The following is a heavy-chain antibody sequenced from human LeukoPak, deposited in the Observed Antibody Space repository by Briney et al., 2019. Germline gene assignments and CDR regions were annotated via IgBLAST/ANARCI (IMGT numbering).Heavy chain of an antibody. D-gene: IGHD6-13*01. CDR2: ISSSSSYI. V-gene: IGHV3-21*01. CDR3: ARDLPIARHFDY. CDR1: GFTFSSYS. J-gene: IGHJ4*02. Sequence: TGGSLRLSCAASGFTFSSYSMNWVRQAPGKGLEWVSSISSSSSYIYYADSVKGRFTISRDNAKNSLYLQMNSLRAEDTAVYYCARDLPIARHFDYWGQGTLVTVSS.